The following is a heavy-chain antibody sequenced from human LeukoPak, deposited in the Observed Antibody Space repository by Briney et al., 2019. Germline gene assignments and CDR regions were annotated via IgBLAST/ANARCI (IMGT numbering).Heavy chain of an antibody. CDR1: GVSISSYY. Sequence: PSETLSPTCTVSGVSISSYYWSWIRQPPGKGLEWIGYIYYSENTNYNSSLKSRVTISEDTSKNQFSLNLTSVTAADTAVYYCAGGNFYDSSGHPYHFHYWGQGTLVTAPS. CDR2: IYYSENT. CDR3: AGGNFYDSSGHPYHFHY. V-gene: IGHV4-59*01. D-gene: IGHD3-22*01. J-gene: IGHJ4*02.